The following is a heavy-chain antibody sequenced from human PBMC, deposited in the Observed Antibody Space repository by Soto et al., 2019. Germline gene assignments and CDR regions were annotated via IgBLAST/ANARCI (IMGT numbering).Heavy chain of an antibody. CDR2: MNPNSGNT. J-gene: IGHJ5*02. V-gene: IGHV1-8*01. CDR1: GYTFTSYG. D-gene: IGHD3-3*01. Sequence: ASVKVSCKASGYTFTSYGINWVRQATGQGLEWMGWMNPNSGNTGYAQKFQGRVTMTRNTSISTAYMELSSLRSEDTAVYYCARGLGQSITIFGVVPSYNWFDPWGQGTLVTVSS. CDR3: ARGLGQSITIFGVVPSYNWFDP.